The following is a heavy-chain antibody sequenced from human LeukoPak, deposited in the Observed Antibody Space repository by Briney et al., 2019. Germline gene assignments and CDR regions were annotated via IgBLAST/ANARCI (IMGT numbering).Heavy chain of an antibody. J-gene: IGHJ6*02. V-gene: IGHV4-59*01. D-gene: IGHD3-10*01. CDR3: ARHYRGSGSIYGMDV. Sequence: SETLSLTCTVSGDSINNYYWSWIRQPPGKGLEWIGYIYYSGTTNYNPSLKSRVSISVDTSKKQFSLKLSSVTAADTAVYYCARHYRGSGSIYGMDVWGQGTTVTVSS. CDR2: IYYSGTT. CDR1: GDSINNYY.